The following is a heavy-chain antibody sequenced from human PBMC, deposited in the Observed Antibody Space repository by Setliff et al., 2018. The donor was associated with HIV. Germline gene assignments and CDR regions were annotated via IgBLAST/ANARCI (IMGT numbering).Heavy chain of an antibody. D-gene: IGHD6-19*01. Sequence: PSETLSLTCTVSGGSISSSSYYWGWIRQPPGKGLEWIGTIYYSGSTYYNPSLKSRVTISVDTSKNQFSLKVSSVTAADTAVYYCTRRFEKWLAFDYWGQGTLVTVSS. J-gene: IGHJ4*02. CDR2: IYYSGST. V-gene: IGHV4-39*01. CDR1: GGSISSSSYY. CDR3: TRRFEKWLAFDY.